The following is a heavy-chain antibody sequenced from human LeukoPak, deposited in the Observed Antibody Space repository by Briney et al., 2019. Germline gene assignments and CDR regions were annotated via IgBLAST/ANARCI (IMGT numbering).Heavy chain of an antibody. J-gene: IGHJ4*02. CDR3: ARESYDSSGYYFDY. V-gene: IGHV3-21*01. CDR2: ISSSSHYT. Sequence: GGSLRLSCAASGFSLSGYAMSWVRQAPGKGLEWVSSISSSSHYTYYADSVKGRFTISRDNAKNSLHLQMNSLRAEDTAVYYCARESYDSSGYYFDYWGQGTLVTVSS. D-gene: IGHD3-22*01. CDR1: GFSLSGYA.